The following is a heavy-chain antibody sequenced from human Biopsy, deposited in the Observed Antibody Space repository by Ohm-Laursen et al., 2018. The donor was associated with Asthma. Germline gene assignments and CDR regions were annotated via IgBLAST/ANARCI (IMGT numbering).Heavy chain of an antibody. J-gene: IGHJ4*02. CDR3: ASDFPKDYVRYNFQF. D-gene: IGHD4-17*01. CDR2: HDHEEGGT. Sequence: GASVKVSCKISGYSITDLSMHWVRQAPGQGLEWMGGHDHEEGGTANARRFQGRVTMTEDTSTDTAYMELSSLSSDDTAVYYCASDFPKDYVRYNFQFWGQGTLVTVSS. V-gene: IGHV1-24*01. CDR1: GYSITDLS.